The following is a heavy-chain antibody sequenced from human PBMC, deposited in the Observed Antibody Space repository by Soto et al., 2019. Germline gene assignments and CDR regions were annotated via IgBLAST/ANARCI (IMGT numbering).Heavy chain of an antibody. CDR2: IWYDGSNK. D-gene: IGHD6-13*01. V-gene: IGHV3-33*01. CDR3: AREHSTAAAGFFYFDY. Sequence: VGSLRLSCAASGFTFSSYGMHWVRQAPGKGLEWVAVIWYDGSNKYYADSVKGRFTISRDNSKNTLYLQMNSLRAEDTAVYYCAREHSTAAAGFFYFDYWGQGTLVTVSS. CDR1: GFTFSSYG. J-gene: IGHJ4*02.